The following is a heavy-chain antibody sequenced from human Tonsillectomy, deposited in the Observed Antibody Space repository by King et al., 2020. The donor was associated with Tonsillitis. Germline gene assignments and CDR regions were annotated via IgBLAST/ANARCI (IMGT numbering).Heavy chain of an antibody. V-gene: IGHV3-74*01. CDR1: GFRSSSSW. J-gene: IGHJ4*01. D-gene: IGHD3-10*01. CDR3: ARDTSGVSGNYWPYIDFDY. Sequence: VQLVESGGGLVQPGGSLRLSCVASGFRSSSSWMHWVRQAPGKGLVWVSRINSAGSSTNYADSVKGRFTISRDNAKNTLYLQMNSLRAVDTAVYYCARDTSGVSGNYWPYIDFDYWGQRTLVTVSS. CDR2: INSAGSST.